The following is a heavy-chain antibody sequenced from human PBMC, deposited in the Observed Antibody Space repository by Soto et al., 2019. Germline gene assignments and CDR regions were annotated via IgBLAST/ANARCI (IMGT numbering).Heavy chain of an antibody. CDR1: GFTFANFA. Sequence: EVQLLESGGGLVEPGGSLRLSCTASGFTFANFAMTWVRQAPGQGLQWVSSISPSAVSTYYADSVRGRFTISREDSKNTVYLQMTSLSAEDTAFYYCASLTVFYQRAAVSDYWGLGTLVTVSS. CDR3: ASLTVFYQRAAVSDY. D-gene: IGHD3-9*01. J-gene: IGHJ4*02. CDR2: ISPSAVST. V-gene: IGHV3-23*01.